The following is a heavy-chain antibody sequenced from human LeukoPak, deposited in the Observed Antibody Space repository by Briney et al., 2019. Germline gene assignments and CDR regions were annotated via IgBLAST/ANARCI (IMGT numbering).Heavy chain of an antibody. J-gene: IGHJ4*02. Sequence: SETLPLTCTVSGGSISSYYWSWIRQPAGKGLEWIGRIYTSGSTNYNPSLKSRVTMSVDTSKNQFSLKLSSVTAADTAVYYCARAVDATYYYGSGSYYYFDYWGQGTLVTVSS. CDR3: ARAVDATYYYGSGSYYYFDY. CDR2: IYTSGST. CDR1: GGSISSYY. V-gene: IGHV4-4*07. D-gene: IGHD3-10*01.